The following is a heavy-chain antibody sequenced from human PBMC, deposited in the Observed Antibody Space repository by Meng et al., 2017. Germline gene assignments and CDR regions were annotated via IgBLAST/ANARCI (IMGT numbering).Heavy chain of an antibody. CDR1: GFTFSNAW. CDR3: TTDPPYSSSAYYYYGMDV. D-gene: IGHD6-6*01. Sequence: GESLKISCAASGFTFSNAWMSWVRQAPGKGLEWVGRIKSKTDGGTTDYAAPVKGRFTISRDDSKNTLYLQMNSLKTEDTAVYYCTTDPPYSSSAYYYYGMDVWGQGTMVTVSS. J-gene: IGHJ6*02. CDR2: IKSKTDGGTT. V-gene: IGHV3-15*01.